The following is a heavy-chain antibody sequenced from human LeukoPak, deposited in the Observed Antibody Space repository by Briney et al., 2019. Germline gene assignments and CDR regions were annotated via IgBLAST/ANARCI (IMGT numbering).Heavy chain of an antibody. V-gene: IGHV1-2*02. CDR2: INPNSGGT. Sequence: ASVKVSCKASGYTFTGYYMHWVRQAPGQGLEWMGWINPNSGGTNYAQKFQGRVTMTRDMSISTAYMELSRLRSDDTALYYCARDFTGLLPPSYYFDYWGQGTLVTVSS. D-gene: IGHD2-15*01. CDR1: GYTFTGYY. CDR3: ARDFTGLLPPSYYFDY. J-gene: IGHJ4*02.